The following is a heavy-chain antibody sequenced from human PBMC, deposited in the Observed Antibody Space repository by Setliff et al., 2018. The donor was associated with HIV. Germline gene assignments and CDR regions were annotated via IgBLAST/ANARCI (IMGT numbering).Heavy chain of an antibody. D-gene: IGHD1-26*01. CDR2: IYHSGIT. CDR3: ARLGYSGSLVGAFDI. CDR1: GGSISSSSYY. J-gene: IGHJ3*02. Sequence: KPSETLSLTCTVSGGSISSSSYYWGWIRQPPGEGLEWIGSIYHSGITYYNSSLKSRVTISVDTSKNQFSLNLTSVTAADTAVYYCARLGYSGSLVGAFDIWGQGTMVTVSS. V-gene: IGHV4-39*07.